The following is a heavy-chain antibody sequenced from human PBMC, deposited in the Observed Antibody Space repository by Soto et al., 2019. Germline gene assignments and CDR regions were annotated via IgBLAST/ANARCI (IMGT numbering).Heavy chain of an antibody. D-gene: IGHD5-18*01. J-gene: IGHJ4*02. CDR1: GFTFSSYA. CDR2: IRGSGGST. Sequence: EVQLLESGGGLVQPGGSLRLSCAASGFTFSSYAMSWVRQAPGKGLEWVSAIRGSGGSTYYADSVKGRFTISRDNSKYTLYLQMNSLIAEDTAVYYCARTLYSYGTDYWGQGALVTVFS. V-gene: IGHV3-23*01. CDR3: ARTLYSYGTDY.